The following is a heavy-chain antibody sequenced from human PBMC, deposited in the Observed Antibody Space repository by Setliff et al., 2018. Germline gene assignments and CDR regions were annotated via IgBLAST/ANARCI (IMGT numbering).Heavy chain of an antibody. CDR2: IIPIFGTA. V-gene: IGHV1-69*05. CDR3: AGLWEQQLAPL. Sequence: ASVKVSCKASGGTFSSYAISWVRQAPGQGLEWMGGIIPIFGTANYAQKFQGRVTITTDESTSTAYMELSSLRSEDTAVYYCAGLWEQQLAPLWGQGTLVTVSS. D-gene: IGHD6-13*01. J-gene: IGHJ4*02. CDR1: GGTFSSYA.